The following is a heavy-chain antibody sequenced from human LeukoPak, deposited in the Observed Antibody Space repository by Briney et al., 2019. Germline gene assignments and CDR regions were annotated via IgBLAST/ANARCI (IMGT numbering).Heavy chain of an antibody. J-gene: IGHJ4*02. CDR1: GGSISSYY. CDR3: ARLDSSGYYPHY. CDR2: IYSSGNT. V-gene: IGHV4-4*07. D-gene: IGHD3-22*01. Sequence: SSETLSLTCTVSGGSISSYYWSWVRQPAGKGLEWIGRIYSSGNTDYNPSLKSRVTMSVDTSKNQFSLKLSSVTAADTAVYYCARLDSSGYYPHYWGQGTLVTVSS.